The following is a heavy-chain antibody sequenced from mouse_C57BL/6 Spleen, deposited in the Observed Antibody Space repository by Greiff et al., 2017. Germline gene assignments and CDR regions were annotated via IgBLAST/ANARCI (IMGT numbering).Heavy chain of an antibody. CDR3: ARYGGSSYGAMDY. J-gene: IGHJ4*01. CDR2: IDPSDSYT. D-gene: IGHD1-1*01. Sequence: QVHVKQPGAELVMPGASVKLSCKASGYTFTSYWMHWVKQRPGQGLEWIGEIDPSDSYTNYNQKFKGKSTLTVDKSSSTAYMQLSSLTSEDSAVYYCARYGGSSYGAMDYWGQGTSVTVSS. CDR1: GYTFTSYW. V-gene: IGHV1-69*01.